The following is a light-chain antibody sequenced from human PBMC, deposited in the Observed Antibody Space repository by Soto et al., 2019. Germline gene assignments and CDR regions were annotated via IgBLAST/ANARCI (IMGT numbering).Light chain of an antibody. Sequence: EVVLTQSPDTLSLSPGARATLSCRASQSVSSDFLAWYQQKPGQAPRLLIYGASSRAPGIPDRFSGSGSGTDFTLTIKRLEPDDFAVYYCQQYGSSPPWTFGQGTKVEIK. J-gene: IGKJ1*01. V-gene: IGKV3-20*01. CDR2: GAS. CDR3: QQYGSSPPWT. CDR1: QSVSSDF.